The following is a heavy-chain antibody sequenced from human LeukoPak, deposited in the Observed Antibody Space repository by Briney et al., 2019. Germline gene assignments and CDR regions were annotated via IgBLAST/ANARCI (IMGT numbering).Heavy chain of an antibody. J-gene: IGHJ4*02. Sequence: GGSLRLSCAASGFTFSSYRMHWVRQAPGKGLVWVSRIRSDGSSTTYADSVKGRFTISRDNTKNTLYSQMNSLRADDTAVYYCARDDYNRHWGQGTLVTVSS. D-gene: IGHD4-11*01. CDR1: GFTFSSYR. CDR3: ARDDYNRH. CDR2: IRSDGSST. V-gene: IGHV3-74*01.